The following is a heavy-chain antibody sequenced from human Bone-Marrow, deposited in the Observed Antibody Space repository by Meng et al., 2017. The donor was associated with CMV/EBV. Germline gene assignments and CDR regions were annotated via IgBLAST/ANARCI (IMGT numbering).Heavy chain of an antibody. CDR2: ISAYNGET. V-gene: IGHV1-18*01. J-gene: IGHJ1*01. D-gene: IGHD6-13*01. CDR3: ARDPYLAAAGTIYFQH. Sequence: ASVKVSCKASGYTFTNYGISWVRQAPGQGLEWMGWISAYNGETHYAQKLQGRVTMTTDTSTSTVYMELRSLRSDDTAVYYCARDPYLAAAGTIYFQHWGQGTRVTVSS. CDR1: GYTFTNYG.